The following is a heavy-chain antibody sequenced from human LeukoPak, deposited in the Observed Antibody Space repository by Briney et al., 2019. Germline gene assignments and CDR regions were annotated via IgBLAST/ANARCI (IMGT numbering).Heavy chain of an antibody. Sequence: PGGSLRLSCAASGLSFSFYAMSWVRLAPGKGLEWVSSISGGGAGTYYADSVRGRFTISRDNSKNTLYLQMNSLRAEDTALYYCAKDFVRYNIQFDYWGQGALVTVSS. D-gene: IGHD1-1*01. CDR3: AKDFVRYNIQFDY. J-gene: IGHJ4*02. V-gene: IGHV3-23*01. CDR2: ISGGGAGT. CDR1: GLSFSFYA.